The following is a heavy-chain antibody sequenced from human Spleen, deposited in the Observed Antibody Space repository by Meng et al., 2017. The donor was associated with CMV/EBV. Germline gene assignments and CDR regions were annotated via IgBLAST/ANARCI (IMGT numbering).Heavy chain of an antibody. V-gene: IGHV3-23*01. CDR3: AKNGGWEGYIDY. J-gene: IGHJ4*02. CDR1: GFTFSSYG. CDR2: ISGSGGST. Sequence: GESLKISCAASGFTFSSYGMHWVRQAPGKGLEWVSAISGSGGSTYYADSVKGRFTISRDNSKNTLYLQMNSLRAEDTAVYYCAKNGGWEGYIDYWGQGTLVTVSS. D-gene: IGHD6-19*01.